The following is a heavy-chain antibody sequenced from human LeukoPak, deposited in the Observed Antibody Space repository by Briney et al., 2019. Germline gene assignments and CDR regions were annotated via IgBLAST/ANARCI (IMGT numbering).Heavy chain of an antibody. V-gene: IGHV4-39*07. J-gene: IGHJ4*02. CDR3: ARGGIAVAGPFDY. CDR1: GGSISSKTYY. Sequence: SETLSLTCTVSGGSISSKTYYWGWIRQPPGKGLEWIGSIYHSGSTYYNPSLKSRVTMSVDTSKNQFSLKLSSVTAADTAVYYCARGGIAVAGPFDYWGQGTLVTVSS. CDR2: IYHSGST. D-gene: IGHD6-19*01.